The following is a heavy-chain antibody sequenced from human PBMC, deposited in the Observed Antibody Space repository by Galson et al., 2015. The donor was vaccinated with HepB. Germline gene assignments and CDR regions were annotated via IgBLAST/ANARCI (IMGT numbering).Heavy chain of an antibody. Sequence: SLRLSCAASGFTFSRYAMSWVRQAPGKGLEWVSAISGSGGSTYYADSVKGRFTISRDNSKNTLYLQMNSLRAEDTAVYYCAKFFGVLEWLSSYYYYYMDVWGKGTTVTVSS. J-gene: IGHJ6*03. CDR2: ISGSGGST. CDR3: AKFFGVLEWLSSYYYYYMDV. D-gene: IGHD3-3*01. V-gene: IGHV3-23*01. CDR1: GFTFSRYA.